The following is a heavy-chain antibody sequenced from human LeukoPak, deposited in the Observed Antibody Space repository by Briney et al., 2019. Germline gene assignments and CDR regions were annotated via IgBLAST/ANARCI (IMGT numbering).Heavy chain of an antibody. J-gene: IGHJ3*02. CDR3: ARGSLLWFGDAFDI. Sequence: ETLSLTCAVYGGSFSGYYWTWIRQPPGKGLEWIGEINHSGSTNYNPSLKSRVTISVDTSKNQFSLKLSSVTAADTAVYYCARGSLLWFGDAFDIWGQGTMVTVSS. CDR2: INHSGST. D-gene: IGHD3-10*01. CDR1: GGSFSGYY. V-gene: IGHV4-34*01.